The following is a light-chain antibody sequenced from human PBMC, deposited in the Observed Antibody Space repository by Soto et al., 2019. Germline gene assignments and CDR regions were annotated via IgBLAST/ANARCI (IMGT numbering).Light chain of an antibody. J-gene: IGLJ1*01. V-gene: IGLV2-14*01. CDR2: DVT. Sequence: QSALTQPAFVSGSPGQSITISCTGTNSDVGGYNFVSWYQQHPGNVPKLMIYDVTNPPSGVSNRFSGSKSGNTASLTISGLQAEYEADYYCSSYRRSSTLVFGTGTKVTVL. CDR3: SSYRRSSTLV. CDR1: NSDVGGYNF.